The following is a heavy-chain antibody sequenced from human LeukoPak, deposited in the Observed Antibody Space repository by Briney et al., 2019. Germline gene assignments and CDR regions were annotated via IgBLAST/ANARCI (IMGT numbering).Heavy chain of an antibody. CDR3: AKDYARGGCSLAHCNPIDS. Sequence: GGSQRLSCAASGFTFSTFAMTWVRQAPGKGLEWVSTFSPDGIHYADSVKGRFAISRDDSMSTLFLQMNSLRAEDTAIYYCAKDYARGGCSLAHCNPIDSWGQGTLVTVSS. J-gene: IGHJ4*02. CDR1: GFTFSTFA. V-gene: IGHV3-23*01. D-gene: IGHD2-15*01. CDR2: FSPDGI.